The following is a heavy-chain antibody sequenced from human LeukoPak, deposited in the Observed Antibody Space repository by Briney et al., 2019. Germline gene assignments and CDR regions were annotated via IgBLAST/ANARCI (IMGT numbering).Heavy chain of an antibody. CDR2: IKQDGSEK. Sequence: PGGSLRLSCAASRFTFSSYWMSWVRQAPGKGLEWVANIKQDGSEKYYVDSVKGRFTISRDNAKNSLYLQMNSLRAEDTAVYYCARDRWSYDSSGYWVYWGQGTLVTVSS. CDR1: RFTFSSYW. D-gene: IGHD3-22*01. CDR3: ARDRWSYDSSGYWVY. J-gene: IGHJ4*02. V-gene: IGHV3-7*01.